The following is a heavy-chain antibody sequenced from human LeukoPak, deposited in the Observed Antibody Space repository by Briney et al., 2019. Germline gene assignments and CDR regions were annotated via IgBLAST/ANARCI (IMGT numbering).Heavy chain of an antibody. CDR1: GLTVSGNY. D-gene: IGHD6-13*01. CDR3: ARRITTSGLYYFDL. V-gene: IGHV3-66*04. Sequence: PGGSLRLSCAASGLTVSGNYMSWVRQAPGKGLEWVSIIYSDETTAYPDSVKGRFTIPRDNSKNMLYLQMNSLRAEDTAVYYCARRITTSGLYYFDLWGQGTLVTVSS. J-gene: IGHJ4*02. CDR2: IYSDETT.